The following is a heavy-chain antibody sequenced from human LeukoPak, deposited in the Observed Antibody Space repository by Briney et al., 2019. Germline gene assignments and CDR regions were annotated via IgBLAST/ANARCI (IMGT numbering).Heavy chain of an antibody. CDR3: ARGVARLNYYYYYYMDV. J-gene: IGHJ6*03. V-gene: IGHV3-23*01. CDR2: ISGSGGST. CDR1: GFTFSSYA. Sequence: GSLRLSCAASGFTFSSYAMSWVRQAPGKGLEWVSAISGSGGSTYYADSVKGRFTISRDNSKNTLYLQMNSLRAEDTAVYYCARGVARLNYYYYYYMDVWGKGTTVTISS.